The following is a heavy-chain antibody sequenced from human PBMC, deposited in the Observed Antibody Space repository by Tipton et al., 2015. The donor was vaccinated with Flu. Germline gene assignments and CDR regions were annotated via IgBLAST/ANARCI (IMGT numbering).Heavy chain of an antibody. Sequence: SLRLSCAASGFTFSSYSMNWVRQAPGKRLEWVSSISSSSSYIYYAESVKGRFTISRDNAKNSLYLQMNSLRAEDTAVYYCARGRRYGDYIFDYWGQGTLVTVSS. CDR3: ARGRRYGDYIFDY. CDR2: ISSSSSYI. J-gene: IGHJ4*02. D-gene: IGHD4-17*01. V-gene: IGHV3-21*01. CDR1: GFTFSSYS.